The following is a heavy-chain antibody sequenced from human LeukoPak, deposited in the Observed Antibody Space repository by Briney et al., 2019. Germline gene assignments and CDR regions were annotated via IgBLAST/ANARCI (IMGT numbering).Heavy chain of an antibody. CDR1: GFTFRSYA. J-gene: IGHJ5*02. Sequence: GGSLRLSCAPSGFTFRSYAMTWVRQAPGKGLEWVSTISASGSFIYYADSVKGRLTTSRDNAKNSLYLQMNSLRADDTAVYYCARVVTAAWDWFDPWGQGTLVTVSS. CDR2: ISASGSFI. D-gene: IGHD2-2*01. CDR3: ARVVTAAWDWFDP. V-gene: IGHV3-21*01.